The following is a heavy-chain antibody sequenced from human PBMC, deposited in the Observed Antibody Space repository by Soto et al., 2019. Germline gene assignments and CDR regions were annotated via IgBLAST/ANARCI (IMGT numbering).Heavy chain of an antibody. D-gene: IGHD1-20*01. CDR1: GGSISSCGYY. Sequence: SETLSLTCTVSGGSISSCGYYWSWIRQHPGKGLEWIGYIYYSGSTYYNPSLKSRVTISVDTSKNQFSLKLISVTAADTAVYYCARALYIWMLLGYNWFDPWGQGTLVTVSS. CDR2: IYYSGST. J-gene: IGHJ5*02. CDR3: ARALYIWMLLGYNWFDP. V-gene: IGHV4-31*03.